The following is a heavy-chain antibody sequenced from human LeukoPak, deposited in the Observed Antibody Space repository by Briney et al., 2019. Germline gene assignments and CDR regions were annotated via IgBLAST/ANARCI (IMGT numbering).Heavy chain of an antibody. Sequence: SETLSLTCAVYGESFSGYYWTWIRQPPGKGLEWIGEVYDSGSSSYNPSLKSRVTMSIDTSKNQFSLRLTSVTAADTAVYYCARAIVPATAGYFSYMDVWGKGTTVTVSS. CDR3: ARAIVPATAGYFSYMDV. CDR2: VYDSGSS. D-gene: IGHD5-12*01. V-gene: IGHV4-34*01. J-gene: IGHJ6*03. CDR1: GESFSGYY.